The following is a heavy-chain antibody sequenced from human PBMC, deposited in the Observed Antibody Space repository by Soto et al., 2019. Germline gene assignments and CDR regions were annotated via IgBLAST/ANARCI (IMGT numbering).Heavy chain of an antibody. D-gene: IGHD4-4*01. CDR1: GYTFTDYW. CDR2: IYPGDSDT. J-gene: IGHJ6*02. Sequence: GESLKISCKGSGYTFTDYWIGWVRQLPGKGLEWMGIIYPGDSDTRYSPSFQGYVTITADKPTSTAYLQWNTLQASDTAMYYCARQISNFGYDDYAMDVWGQGTTDTV. CDR3: ARQISNFGYDDYAMDV. V-gene: IGHV5-51*01.